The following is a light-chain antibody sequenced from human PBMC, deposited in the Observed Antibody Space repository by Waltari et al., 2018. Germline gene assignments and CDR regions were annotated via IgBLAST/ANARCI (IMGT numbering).Light chain of an antibody. Sequence: SALTQPRSVSGSPGQSVTISFTGTTNDLVSSNYVSWYQHHPGKAPKLIILDVTKRPSGVPDRLYGSKSGNTASLTISGLRAEDEAEYYCCSYAGSYTWVFGGGTKLTVV. CDR2: DVT. CDR1: TNDLVSSNY. J-gene: IGLJ3*02. V-gene: IGLV2-11*01. CDR3: CSYAGSYTWV.